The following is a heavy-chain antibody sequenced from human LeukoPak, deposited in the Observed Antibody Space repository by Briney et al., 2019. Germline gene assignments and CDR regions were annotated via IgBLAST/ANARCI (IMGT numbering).Heavy chain of an antibody. V-gene: IGHV4-61*02. CDR2: ISSIGST. J-gene: IGHJ4*02. Sequence: SQTLSLTCTVSGDSISSGRYYWNWIRQPAGKGLEWIGRISSIGSTTYNPSLKSRVTISIDTSKKQFSLDLSAVSAPDTALYYCARSPSPRGYDFDLWGLGTVVAVSS. CDR3: ARSPSPRGYDFDL. D-gene: IGHD6-13*01. CDR1: GDSISSGRYY.